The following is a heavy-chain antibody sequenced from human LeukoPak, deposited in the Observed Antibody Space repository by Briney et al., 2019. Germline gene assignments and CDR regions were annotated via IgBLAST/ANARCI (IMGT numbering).Heavy chain of an antibody. CDR3: ARGAWFGELNDTFDY. Sequence: ASVKVSCKASGYTFTGYYIHWVRQAPGQGLEWMAWINPNSGGTFYAQKFQGRVTMTRDTSISTACMELSRLRSDDTAVYYCARGAWFGELNDTFDYWGQGTLVTVSS. CDR2: INPNSGGT. V-gene: IGHV1-2*02. CDR1: GYTFTGYY. J-gene: IGHJ4*02. D-gene: IGHD3-10*01.